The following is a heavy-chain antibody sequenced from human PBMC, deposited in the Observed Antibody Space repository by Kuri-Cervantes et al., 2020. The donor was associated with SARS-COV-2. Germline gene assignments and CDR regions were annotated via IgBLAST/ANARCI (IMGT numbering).Heavy chain of an antibody. CDR2: ISAYNGNT. J-gene: IGHJ4*02. CDR1: GYTFTSYG. D-gene: IGHD2-2*01. CDR3: ARDDDCSSTSCPGSPFDY. Sequence: ASVKVSCKASGYTFTSYGISWGRQAPGQGLEWMGWISAYNGNTNYAQKLQGRVTMTTDTSTSTAYMELRSLRSDDTAVYYCARDDDCSSTSCPGSPFDYWGQGTLVTVSS. V-gene: IGHV1-18*01.